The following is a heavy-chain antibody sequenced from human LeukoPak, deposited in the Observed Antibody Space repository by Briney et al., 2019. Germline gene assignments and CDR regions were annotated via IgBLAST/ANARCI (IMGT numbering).Heavy chain of an antibody. CDR3: ARGSAAVTMVREKSPYGMDV. D-gene: IGHD3-10*01. Sequence: ASVTVSFKASGGTFISYAISWVRQAPGQGLEWMGGIIPIFGTANYAQKFQGRVTITADKSTSTAYMELSSLRSEDTAVYYCARGSAAVTMVREKSPYGMDVWGKGTTVTVSS. CDR1: GGTFISYA. J-gene: IGHJ6*04. CDR2: IIPIFGTA. V-gene: IGHV1-69*06.